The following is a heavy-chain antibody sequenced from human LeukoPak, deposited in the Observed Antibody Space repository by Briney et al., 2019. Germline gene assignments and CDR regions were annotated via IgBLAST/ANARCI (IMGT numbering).Heavy chain of an antibody. J-gene: IGHJ3*02. CDR1: GYSISSGYY. CDR2: IYHSGST. Sequence: PSQTLSLTCTVSGYSISSGYYWGWIRQPPGKGLEWIGSIYHSGSTYYNPSLKSRVTISVDTSKNQFSLKLSSVTAADTAVYYCARGGYGDYDHAFDIWGQGTMVTVSS. D-gene: IGHD4-17*01. CDR3: ARGGYGDYDHAFDI. V-gene: IGHV4-38-2*02.